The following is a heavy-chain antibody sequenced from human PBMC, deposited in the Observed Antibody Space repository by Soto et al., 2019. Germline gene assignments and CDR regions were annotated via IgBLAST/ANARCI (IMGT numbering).Heavy chain of an antibody. CDR1: GFTFSSYA. CDR3: AKEESLCSSTSCFAWDY. J-gene: IGHJ4*02. D-gene: IGHD2-2*01. Sequence: PGGSLRLSCAASGFTFSSYAMSWVRQAPGKGLEWVSAISGSGGSTYYADSVKGRFTISRDNSKNTLYLQMNSLRAEDTAVYYCAKEESLCSSTSCFAWDYWGQGTLVTVSS. V-gene: IGHV3-23*01. CDR2: ISGSGGST.